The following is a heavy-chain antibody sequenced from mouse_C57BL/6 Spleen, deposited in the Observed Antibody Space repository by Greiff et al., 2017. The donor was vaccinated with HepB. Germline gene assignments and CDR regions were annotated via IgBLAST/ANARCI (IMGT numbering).Heavy chain of an antibody. V-gene: IGHV1-55*01. J-gene: IGHJ4*01. D-gene: IGHD2-1*01. Sequence: VQLQQPGAELVKPGASVKMSCKASGYTFPSYWITWVKQRPGQGLEWIGDIYPGSGSTNYNEKFKSKATLTVDTSSSTAYMQLSSLTSEDSAVYYCARYGGYGNYGAMDYWGQGTSVTVSS. CDR1: GYTFPSYW. CDR3: ARYGGYGNYGAMDY. CDR2: IYPGSGST.